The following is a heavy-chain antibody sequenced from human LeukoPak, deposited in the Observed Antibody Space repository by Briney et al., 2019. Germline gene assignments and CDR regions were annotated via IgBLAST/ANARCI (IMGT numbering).Heavy chain of an antibody. CDR3: ATSYPIFGVAITGFDY. J-gene: IGHJ4*02. CDR1: GYSFTSYW. Sequence: GESLKISCKGSGYSFTSYWLGWVRQMPGKGLEWMGIIYPGDSDTRYSPSFQGQVTISADKSISTAYLQWSSLKASDTAMYYCATSYPIFGVAITGFDYWGQGTLVTVSS. V-gene: IGHV5-51*01. CDR2: IYPGDSDT. D-gene: IGHD3-3*01.